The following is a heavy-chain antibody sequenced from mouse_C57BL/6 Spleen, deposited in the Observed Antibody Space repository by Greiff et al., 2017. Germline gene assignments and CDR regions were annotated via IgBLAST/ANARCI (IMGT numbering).Heavy chain of an antibody. CDR2: IDPSDSET. CDR3: SRGDDGESHLYFDG. V-gene: IGHV1-52*01. D-gene: IGHD2-3*01. J-gene: IGHJ1*03. CDR1: GYTFTSYW. Sequence: QVQLQQPGAELVRPGSSVKLSCKASGYTFTSYWMHWVKQRPIQGLEWIGNIDPSDSETHYNQKFKDKATLTVDKSSSTAYMQLSSLTSEDSAVYDCSRGDDGESHLYFDGWGTGATVTVSS.